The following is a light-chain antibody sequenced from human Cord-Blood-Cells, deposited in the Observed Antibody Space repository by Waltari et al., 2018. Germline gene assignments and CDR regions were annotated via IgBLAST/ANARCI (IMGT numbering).Light chain of an antibody. CDR1: QSVSSSY. J-gene: IGKJ3*01. CDR3: QQYGSSFT. CDR2: CAS. V-gene: IGKV3-20*01. Sequence: IVLTPSPATLSLSPGGRATLSCKASQSVSSSYLAWYQQNPGQAPRLLNYCASSRATGIPDRFSGSGSGTDFTLTISRLEPEDFAVYYCQQYGSSFTFGPGTKVDIK.